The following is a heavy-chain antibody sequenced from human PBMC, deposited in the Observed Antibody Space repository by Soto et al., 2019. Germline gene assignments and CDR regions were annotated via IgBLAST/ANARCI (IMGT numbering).Heavy chain of an antibody. CDR3: ARISGNWNYYYYYYGMDV. Sequence: PSETLSLTCTVSGGSISSGGYYWSWIRQHPGKGLEWIGYIYYSGSTYYNPSLKSRVTISVDKSKNQFSLKLSSVTAADTAVYYCARISGNWNYYYYYYGMDVWGQGTTVTVSS. J-gene: IGHJ6*02. D-gene: IGHD1-7*01. V-gene: IGHV4-31*03. CDR2: IYYSGST. CDR1: GGSISSGGYY.